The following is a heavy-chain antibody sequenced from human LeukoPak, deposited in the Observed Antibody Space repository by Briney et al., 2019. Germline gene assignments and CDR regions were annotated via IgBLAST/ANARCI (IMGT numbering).Heavy chain of an antibody. CDR2: IYPGDSDT. V-gene: IGHV5-51*01. D-gene: IGHD6-13*01. Sequence: GESLKISCKGSGYSFTTYWIGWVRQMPGKGLEWMGIIYPGDSDTRYSPSFQGQVTISADKSISTAYLQWSNLKASDTAMYYCARLQQLVLENWFDPWGQGTLVTVSS. CDR1: GYSFTTYW. CDR3: ARLQQLVLENWFDP. J-gene: IGHJ5*02.